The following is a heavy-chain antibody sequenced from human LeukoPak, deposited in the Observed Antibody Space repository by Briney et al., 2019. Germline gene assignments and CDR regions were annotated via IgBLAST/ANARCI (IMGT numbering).Heavy chain of an antibody. CDR1: GGTFSSYA. D-gene: IGHD3-10*01. J-gene: IGHJ6*03. CDR3: ARRLTGEGYYYYYMDV. V-gene: IGHV1-69*13. CDR2: IIPIFGTA. Sequence: ASVKVSCKASGGTFSSYAISWVRQAPGQGLEWMGGIIPIFGTANYAQKFQGRVTITADESTSTAYMELSSLRSEDTAVYYCARRLTGEGYYYYYMDVWGKETTVTVSS.